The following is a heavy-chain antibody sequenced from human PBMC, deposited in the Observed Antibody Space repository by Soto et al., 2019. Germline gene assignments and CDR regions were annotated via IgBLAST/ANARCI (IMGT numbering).Heavy chain of an antibody. D-gene: IGHD4-17*01. CDR2: ISAYNGNT. CDR1: GYTFTSYG. V-gene: IGHV1-18*01. CDR3: ARDIMRDDSGDADAFDI. J-gene: IGHJ3*02. Sequence: ASVKVSCKASGYTFTSYGISWVRQAPAQGLEWMGWISAYNGNTNYAQKLQGRVTMTTDTSASTAYMELRSLRSDDTAVYYCARDIMRDDSGDADAFDIWGQGTMVTVSS.